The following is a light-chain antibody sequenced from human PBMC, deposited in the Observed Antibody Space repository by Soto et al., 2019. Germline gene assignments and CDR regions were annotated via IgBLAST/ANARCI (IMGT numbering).Light chain of an antibody. CDR1: QSVLYSPNNKNY. Sequence: DIVMTQFPDSLAVSLGERATINCKSSQSVLYSPNNKNYLAWYQQKPGQPPKLLIYWASTRESGVPDRFSGSGSGTDFSLTISSLQAEDVAVYYCQQYYSIPITFGGGTRVAIK. CDR2: WAS. J-gene: IGKJ4*01. CDR3: QQYYSIPIT. V-gene: IGKV4-1*01.